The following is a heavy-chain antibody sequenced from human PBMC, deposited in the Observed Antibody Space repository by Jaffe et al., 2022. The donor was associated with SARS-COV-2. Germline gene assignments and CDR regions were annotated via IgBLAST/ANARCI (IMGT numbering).Heavy chain of an antibody. CDR1: GFTFGDYA. D-gene: IGHD4-17*01. Sequence: EVQLVESGGGLVQPGRSLRLSCTASGFTFGDYAMSWFRQAPGKGLEWVGFIRSKAYGGTTEYAASVKGRFTISRDDSKSIAYLQMNSLKTEDTAVYYCTRAPYGDYGNAFDIWGQGTMVTVSS. J-gene: IGHJ3*02. V-gene: IGHV3-49*03. CDR2: IRSKAYGGTT. CDR3: TRAPYGDYGNAFDI.